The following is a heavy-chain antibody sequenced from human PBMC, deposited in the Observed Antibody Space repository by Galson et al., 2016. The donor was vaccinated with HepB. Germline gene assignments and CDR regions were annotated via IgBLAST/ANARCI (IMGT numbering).Heavy chain of an antibody. CDR2: IYHSGST. Sequence: SETLSLTCTVSGGSISSYYWSWIRQPPGKGLEWIGYIYHSGSTNSNPSLKSRVTISVDTSKNQFSLKLSSVTAADTAVYYCARDSYYDSSGYFFDTFDIWGQGTMATVSS. CDR1: GGSISSYY. CDR3: ARDSYYDSSGYFFDTFDI. J-gene: IGHJ3*02. D-gene: IGHD3-22*01. V-gene: IGHV4-59*01.